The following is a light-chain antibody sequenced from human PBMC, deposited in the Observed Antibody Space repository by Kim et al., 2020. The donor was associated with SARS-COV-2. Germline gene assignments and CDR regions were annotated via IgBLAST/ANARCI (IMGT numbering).Light chain of an antibody. J-gene: IGLJ3*02. CDR3: GADHGSGSNFVFNWV. CDR1: SGYSNYK. V-gene: IGLV9-49*01. Sequence: QPVLTQPPSASVSLGASVTLTCTLSSGYSNYKVDWYQQRPGKGPRFVMRVGTGGIVGSRGDGIPDRFSVLGSGLNRYLTIKNIQEEDESDYHCGADHGSGSNFVFNWVFGGGTQLTVL. CDR2: VGTGGIVG.